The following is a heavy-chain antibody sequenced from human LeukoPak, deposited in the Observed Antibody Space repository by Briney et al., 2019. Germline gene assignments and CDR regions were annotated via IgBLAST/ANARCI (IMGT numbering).Heavy chain of an antibody. J-gene: IGHJ6*03. CDR1: GGSINTRNW. V-gene: IGHV4-4*02. CDR3: AREGSRRLYMDV. Sequence: KTSETLSLTCAVSGGSINTRNWWSWVRQSPDKGLEWIGEIYHNGTTNYNPSLKSRVTMSVETSENHFSLRLTSVTAADTAVYYCAREGSRRLYMDVWGRGTTITVSS. D-gene: IGHD6-25*01. CDR2: IYHNGTT.